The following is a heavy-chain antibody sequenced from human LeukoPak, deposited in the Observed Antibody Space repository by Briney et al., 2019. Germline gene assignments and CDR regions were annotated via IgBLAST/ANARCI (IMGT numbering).Heavy chain of an antibody. CDR1: GYSISSGYY. CDR2: IYYSGST. CDR3: ARDMLPYYDSSGYYWGAFDI. J-gene: IGHJ3*02. Sequence: PSETLSLTCTVSGYSISSGYYWGWIRQPPGKGLEWIGYIYYSGSTNYNPSLKSRVTISVDTSKNQFSLKLSSVTAADTAVYYCARDMLPYYDSSGYYWGAFDIWGQGTMVTVSS. V-gene: IGHV4-38-2*02. D-gene: IGHD3-22*01.